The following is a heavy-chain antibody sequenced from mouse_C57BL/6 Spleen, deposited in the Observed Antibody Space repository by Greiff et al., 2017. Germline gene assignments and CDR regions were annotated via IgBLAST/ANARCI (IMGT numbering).Heavy chain of an antibody. V-gene: IGHV1-64*01. CDR3: DRRGRNYAMDY. Sequence: VQLQQPGAELVKPGASVKLSCTASGFTFTSYWMHWVKQRPGQGLEWIGMIHPNSGSTNYNEKFKSKATLTVNKTSSTAYMQLSSLTSADSAVYYCDRRGRNYAMDYWGQGTSVTVSS. J-gene: IGHJ4*01. CDR2: IHPNSGST. CDR1: GFTFTSYW.